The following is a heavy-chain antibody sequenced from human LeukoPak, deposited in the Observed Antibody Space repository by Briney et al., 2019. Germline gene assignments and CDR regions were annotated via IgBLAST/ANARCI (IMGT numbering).Heavy chain of an antibody. J-gene: IGHJ6*03. CDR2: IYWDDDK. Sequence: SGPTLVKPTQTLTLTCTFSGFSLSTSGVGVGWIRQPPGKALEWLALIYWDDDKRYSPSLKSRLTITKDTSKNQVVLTMTNMDPVDTATYYCAHSLQLWSYYYYYYMDVWGKGTTVTVSS. CDR1: GFSLSTSGVG. CDR3: AHSLQLWSYYYYYYMDV. V-gene: IGHV2-5*02. D-gene: IGHD5-18*01.